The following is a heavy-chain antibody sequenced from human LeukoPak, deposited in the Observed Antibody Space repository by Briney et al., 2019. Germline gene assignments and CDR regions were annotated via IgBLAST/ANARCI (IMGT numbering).Heavy chain of an antibody. Sequence: GGSLRLSCAASGFTFSAYTMNWVRQAPGKGLEWVSSISSSSSYIFYADSVKGRFTLSRDNAKNSLYLQMNSLRAEDAAVYYCARDRGDYCSGGSCYPSGGPFDYWGQGTLVTVSS. D-gene: IGHD2-15*01. CDR2: ISSSSSYI. CDR1: GFTFSAYT. V-gene: IGHV3-21*01. J-gene: IGHJ4*02. CDR3: ARDRGDYCSGGSCYPSGGPFDY.